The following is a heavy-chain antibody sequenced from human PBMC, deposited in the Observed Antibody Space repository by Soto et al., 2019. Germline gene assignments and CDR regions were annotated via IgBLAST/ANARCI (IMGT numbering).Heavy chain of an antibody. CDR3: AKTGMAGYCRGGGCYHYFDY. Sequence: VGSLRLSCAASGFTFSSYAMSWVRQAPGKGLEWVSGFSGSGGSTHYADSVKGRFTISRDNSKNTLYLQMKSLRAEDTAVYYCAKTGMAGYCRGGGCYHYFDYWGQGTLVTVSS. CDR2: FSGSGGST. J-gene: IGHJ4*02. D-gene: IGHD2-15*01. CDR1: GFTFSSYA. V-gene: IGHV3-23*01.